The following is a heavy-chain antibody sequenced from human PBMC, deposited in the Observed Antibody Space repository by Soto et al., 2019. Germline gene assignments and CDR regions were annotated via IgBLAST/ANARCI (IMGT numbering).Heavy chain of an antibody. CDR3: AAPTRYYFDY. D-gene: IGHD4-17*01. Sequence: GASVKPSGKESGYTYTSNYMHCVRQAPKQGLEWMGIINPSGGNTSYAQKFQGRVTMTRDTSTSTAYMELSSLRSEDTAVYYCAAPTRYYFDYWGQGTLVTVSS. J-gene: IGHJ4*02. V-gene: IGHV1-46*01. CDR2: INPSGGNT. CDR1: GYTYTSNY.